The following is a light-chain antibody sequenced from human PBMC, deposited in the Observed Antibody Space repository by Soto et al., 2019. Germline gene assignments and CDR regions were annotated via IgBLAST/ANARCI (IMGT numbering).Light chain of an antibody. Sequence: DIQMTQSPSSLSASVGDRVTITCRASQSIDSYLNWYQQKPGKAPNLLIYAASSLQSGVPSRFSGSGSGTDFTLTISSLQPEDFATYFCQQRSNTPYTFGHGTKLETK. CDR1: QSIDSY. J-gene: IGKJ2*01. CDR3: QQRSNTPYT. V-gene: IGKV1-39*01. CDR2: AAS.